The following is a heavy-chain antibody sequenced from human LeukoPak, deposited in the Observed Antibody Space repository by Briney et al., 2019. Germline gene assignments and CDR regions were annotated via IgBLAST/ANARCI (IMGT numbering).Heavy chain of an antibody. Sequence: GESLKISCEASGYSFSSHGIVWVRQMPGEGLEWMGIINPADSVTIYSPSFQGQVTISADKSITTAYLQWSSLKASDTAMYYCARRYCSGGTCYYFDYWGQGALVTVSS. D-gene: IGHD2-15*01. CDR1: GYSFSSHG. CDR2: INPADSVT. CDR3: ARRYCSGGTCYYFDY. J-gene: IGHJ4*02. V-gene: IGHV5-51*01.